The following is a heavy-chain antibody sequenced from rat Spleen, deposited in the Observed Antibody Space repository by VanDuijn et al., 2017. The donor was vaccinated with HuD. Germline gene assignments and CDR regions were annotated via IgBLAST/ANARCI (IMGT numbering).Heavy chain of an antibody. V-gene: IGHV5-25*01. J-gene: IGHJ2*01. CDR1: GFTFNNYD. Sequence: EVQLVESGGGLVQPGRSLQLSCAASGFTFNNYDMAWVRQTPTKGLEWVAYISYNGGSTYYRDSVKGRFTISRDNAKSTLYLQMDSLRSEDTATYYCARRHYGYTDYFDYWGQGVMVTVSS. CDR2: ISYNGGST. CDR3: ARRHYGYTDYFDY. D-gene: IGHD1-9*01.